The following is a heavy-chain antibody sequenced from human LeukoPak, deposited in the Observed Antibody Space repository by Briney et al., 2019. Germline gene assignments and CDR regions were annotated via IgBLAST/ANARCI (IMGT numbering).Heavy chain of an antibody. Sequence: GGSLRLSCAASGFTFSSYTMNWVRQAPGKGLEWVSSITGSSTYIFYADSVKGRFTVSRDNAKNSLYLQMNSLRAEDTAVYYCAREAGYCSSTSCEEDYYYMDVWGKGTTVTVSS. CDR2: ITGSSTYI. J-gene: IGHJ6*03. CDR3: AREAGYCSSTSCEEDYYYMDV. CDR1: GFTFSSYT. D-gene: IGHD2-2*03. V-gene: IGHV3-21*01.